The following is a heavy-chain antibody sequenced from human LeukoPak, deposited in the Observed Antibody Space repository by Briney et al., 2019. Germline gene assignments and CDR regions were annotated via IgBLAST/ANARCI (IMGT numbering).Heavy chain of an antibody. CDR3: ARHLGGSGSATDAFDI. CDR1: GGSFSGYY. J-gene: IGHJ3*02. D-gene: IGHD3-10*01. CDR2: INHSGST. Sequence: SETLSLTCAVYGGSFSGYYWSWIRQPPGKGLEWIGEINHSGSTNYNPSLKSRVTISVDTSKNQFSLKLSSVTAADTAVYYCARHLGGSGSATDAFDIWGQGTMVTVSS. V-gene: IGHV4-34*01.